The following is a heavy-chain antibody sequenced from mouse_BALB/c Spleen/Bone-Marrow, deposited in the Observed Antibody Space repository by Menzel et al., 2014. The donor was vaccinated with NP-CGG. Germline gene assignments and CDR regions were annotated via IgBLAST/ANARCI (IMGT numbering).Heavy chain of an antibody. CDR2: IRNKAYGYTT. V-gene: IGHV7-3*02. D-gene: IGHD1-1*01. Sequence: EVHLVESGGGLVQPGGSLRLSCATSGFTFTDYHMNWVRQPPGKALEWLAFIRNKAYGYTTEYSASVKGRFTISRDNSQNILYLQMNTLGAEDSATYYCARDMGGLLFDSWGQGTTLSVSS. J-gene: IGHJ2*01. CDR3: ARDMGGLLFDS. CDR1: GFTFTDYH.